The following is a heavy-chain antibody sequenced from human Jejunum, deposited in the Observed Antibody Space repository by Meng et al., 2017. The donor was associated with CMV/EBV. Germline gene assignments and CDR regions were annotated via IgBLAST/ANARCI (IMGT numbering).Heavy chain of an antibody. J-gene: IGHJ4*02. CDR2: IRRIFTTP. V-gene: IGHV1-69*06. CDR3: ASALGRGDYNFGTFDD. D-gene: IGHD5-24*01. Sequence: TYTTLGVSWVREAPGQGLEWMGRIRRIFTTPPYARRFRGRPTVIADSSTSTVYMELTSLKSEDTDVSFGASALGRGDYNFGTFDDWGPGSVVTVSS. CDR1: TYTTLG.